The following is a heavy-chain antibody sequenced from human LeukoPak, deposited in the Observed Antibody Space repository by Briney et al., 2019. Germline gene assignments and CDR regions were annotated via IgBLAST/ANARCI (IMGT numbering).Heavy chain of an antibody. D-gene: IGHD1-26*01. J-gene: IGHJ4*02. CDR3: ARERELLS. Sequence: EGSLRLSCAASGFTFSSYNMNWVRQAPGKGLEWVSYLSSSSNTIYYADSVKGRFTISRDNAKNSLYLQMNSLRAEDTAVYYCARERELLSWGQGTLVTVSS. CDR2: LSSSSNTI. V-gene: IGHV3-48*01. CDR1: GFTFSSYN.